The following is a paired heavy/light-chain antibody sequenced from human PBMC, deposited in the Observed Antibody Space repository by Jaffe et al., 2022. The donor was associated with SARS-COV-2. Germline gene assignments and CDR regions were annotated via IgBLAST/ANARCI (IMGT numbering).Heavy chain of an antibody. D-gene: IGHD3-10*01. CDR3: STANYHGSGRWRYFDQ. V-gene: IGHV3-9*01. Sequence: EVQLEESGGDWVQPGRSLRLSCAASELRLDDSAMHWVRQTAGKGLEWVASISSDSYIISYADSVKGRFTISRDNAKNSVYLEMKSLTAEDTALYYCSTANYHGSGRWRYFDQWGQGTLVTVSS. CDR1: ELRLDDSA. J-gene: IGHJ4*02. CDR2: ISSDSYII.
Light chain of an antibody. Sequence: DIQMTQSPSSLSASVGDRVTITCRASQSIGTYLNWYQQRPGKAPKLLIYAASNLQTGAPSRFSGRGSGKDFTLTISGLQPEDFATYYCQQSYSTPDTFGQGTKLEI. V-gene: IGKV1-39*01. CDR1: QSIGTY. J-gene: IGKJ2*01. CDR3: QQSYSTPDT. CDR2: AAS.